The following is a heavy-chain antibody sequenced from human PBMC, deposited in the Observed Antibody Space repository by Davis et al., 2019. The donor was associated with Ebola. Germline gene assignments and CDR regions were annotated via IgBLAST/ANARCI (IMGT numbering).Heavy chain of an antibody. CDR1: AYTFTSHG. CDR2: ISSYNGNT. V-gene: IGHV1-18*01. Sequence: ASVKVSCKASAYTFTSHGIRRVRQAPGHGLEWMGWISSYNGNTNYAQKLQRRVTMTTDTTASTAYMELRSLRSDDTAVYYCARSVTMIVVVTHFDYWGQGTLVTVSS. D-gene: IGHD3-22*01. J-gene: IGHJ4*02. CDR3: ARSVTMIVVVTHFDY.